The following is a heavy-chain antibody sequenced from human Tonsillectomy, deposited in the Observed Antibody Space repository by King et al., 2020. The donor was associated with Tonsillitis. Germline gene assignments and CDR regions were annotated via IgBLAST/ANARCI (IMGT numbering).Heavy chain of an antibody. V-gene: IGHV3-23*04. J-gene: IGHJ4*02. CDR2: IXGSGGST. CDR1: GFTFSSYA. Sequence: VQLVESGGGLVQPGGSLRLSCAASGFTFSSYAMSWVRQAPGKXLEWVSAIXGSGGSTYYADSVKGRSTISRDNAKNTLYLQLNSRRAADTARYYCAKTLPRAGLWRRYAIYYFDXWGXXXXVTXSS. CDR3: AKTLPRAGLWRRYAIYYFDX. D-gene: IGHD3-3*01.